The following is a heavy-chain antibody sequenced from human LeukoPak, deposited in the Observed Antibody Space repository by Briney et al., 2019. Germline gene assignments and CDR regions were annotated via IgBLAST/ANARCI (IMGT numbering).Heavy chain of an antibody. D-gene: IGHD3-22*01. Sequence: GASVKVSCKASGGTFSNYAISWVRQAPGQSLEWMGWINGGNGNTKYSEKFQGRVTIIRDTSASTAYMELSSLRSEDTAVYYCARVPLHDDSGHYYPHWGQGTLVTVSS. J-gene: IGHJ1*01. CDR1: GGTFSNYA. CDR2: INGGNGNT. V-gene: IGHV1-3*01. CDR3: ARVPLHDDSGHYYPH.